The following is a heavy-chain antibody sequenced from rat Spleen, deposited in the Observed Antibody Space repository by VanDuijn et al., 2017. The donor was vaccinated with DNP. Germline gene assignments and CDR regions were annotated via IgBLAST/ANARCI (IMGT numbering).Heavy chain of an antibody. Sequence: EVQLVETRGGLVQPGRSLKLSCVASGFTFSGYWMYWIRQAPGKGLEWVGCINDDGGTTYYPDSVKGRFTISRNNVENTVYLQINSLRSEDTATYYCTTFEGRDAWGQGTSVTVSS. CDR1: GFTFSGYW. D-gene: IGHD1-11*01. J-gene: IGHJ4*01. CDR2: INDDGGTT. V-gene: IGHV5-58*01. CDR3: TTFEGRDA.